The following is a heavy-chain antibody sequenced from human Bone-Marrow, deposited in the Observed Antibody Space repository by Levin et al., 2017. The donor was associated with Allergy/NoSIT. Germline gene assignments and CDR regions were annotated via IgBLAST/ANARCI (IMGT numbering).Heavy chain of an antibody. CDR2: IRSAGTYI. V-gene: IGHV3-21*01. CDR3: ARGGGSQKGGLDV. Sequence: RGSLRLSCAASGFSFTSYTMHWVRQAPGKGLEWVSSIRSAGTYIHYTDSVKGRFTISRDNANNSVSLEMSSLRAEDTALYYCARGGGSQKGGLDVWGQGTTVTVSS. J-gene: IGHJ6*02. CDR1: GFSFTSYT. D-gene: IGHD3-10*01.